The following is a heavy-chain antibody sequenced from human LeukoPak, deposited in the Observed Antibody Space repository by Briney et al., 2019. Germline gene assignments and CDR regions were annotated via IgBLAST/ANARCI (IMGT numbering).Heavy chain of an antibody. J-gene: IGHJ3*01. D-gene: IGHD5-18*01. V-gene: IGHV3-33*06. Sequence: GGSLRLSCAGSGFIFSSYGMHWVRQAPGKGLEWVAVIWYDGSNKYYADSVKGRFTISRDNSKNTLYLQMNSLRAEDTAMYYCAKDVDTVMDWANDAFDVWGQGTMVIVSS. CDR2: IWYDGSNK. CDR3: AKDVDTVMDWANDAFDV. CDR1: GFIFSSYG.